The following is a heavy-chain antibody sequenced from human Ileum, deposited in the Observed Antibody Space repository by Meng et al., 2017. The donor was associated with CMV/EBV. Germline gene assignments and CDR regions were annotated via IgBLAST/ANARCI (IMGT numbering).Heavy chain of an antibody. J-gene: IGHJ5*02. CDR2: INHSGSP. V-gene: IGHV4-34*01. D-gene: IGHD2-2*02. CDR1: GGSFSAYH. Sequence: SETLSLTCAVYGGSFSAYHWSWIRQPPGKGLGWIGEINHSGSPNYNPSLKSRVTISVDTSKNQFSLKLSSVTAADTAVYYCARVFCSSTNCYKPNWFDPWGQGTLVTVSS. CDR3: ARVFCSSTNCYKPNWFDP.